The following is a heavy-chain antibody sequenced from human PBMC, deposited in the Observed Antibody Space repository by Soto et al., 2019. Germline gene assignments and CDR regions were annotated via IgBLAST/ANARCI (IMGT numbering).Heavy chain of an antibody. CDR2: IYCSGST. CDR1: GGSISGVGYC. J-gene: IGHJ5*02. CDR3: ARLQKGSPSAWFDP. V-gene: IGHV4-30-4*01. Sequence: PWETLSLTFTVSGGSISGVGYCWSWIRQPPGKGREWIGYIYCSGSTYYNPSLKSRVTISVDTSKNQFSLKLSSVTAADTAVYYCARLQKGSPSAWFDPWGQGTLVTVSS. D-gene: IGHD1-26*01.